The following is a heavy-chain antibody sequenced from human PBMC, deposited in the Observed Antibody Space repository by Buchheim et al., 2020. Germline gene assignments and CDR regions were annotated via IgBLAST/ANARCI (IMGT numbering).Heavy chain of an antibody. D-gene: IGHD2-21*01. J-gene: IGHJ4*02. Sequence: EVQLLESGGGLAQPGGSLRLSCSASGFTFKTYVMGWVRQAPGKGLEWVAAISGSGTTTYYGDSVKGRFTMSRDNSKNKVDLQMSSLRVEDTAVYYCAKSDCSGADCYSGFDSWGQGT. CDR1: GFTFKTYV. CDR3: AKSDCSGADCYSGFDS. CDR2: ISGSGTTT. V-gene: IGHV3-23*01.